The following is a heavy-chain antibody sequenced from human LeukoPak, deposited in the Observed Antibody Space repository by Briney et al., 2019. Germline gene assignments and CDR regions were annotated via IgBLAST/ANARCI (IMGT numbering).Heavy chain of an antibody. D-gene: IGHD3-22*01. CDR3: ARGYYYDSSGPNIPFDY. CDR2: IRYDGSPK. J-gene: IGHJ4*02. Sequence: GGSLRLSCAASGFTFSSYGMHWVRQAPGKGLEWVAFIRYDGSPKYYADSVKGRFALSRDNSKNTVSLQMNSLRAEDTAVYYCARGYYYDSSGPNIPFDYWGQGTLVTVSS. CDR1: GFTFSSYG. V-gene: IGHV3-30*02.